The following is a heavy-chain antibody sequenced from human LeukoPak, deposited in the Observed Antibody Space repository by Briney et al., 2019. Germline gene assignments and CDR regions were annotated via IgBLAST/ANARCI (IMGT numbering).Heavy chain of an antibody. CDR2: IYYSGST. Sequence: SSETLSLTCTVSGDSISSYYWSWIRQPPGKGLEWIGFIYYSGSTNYNPSLQSRVIISVDTSKNQFSLKLSSVTAADTAVYYCARQGFWRGYFVFDYWGQGTLVTVSS. V-gene: IGHV4-59*08. CDR3: ARQGFWRGYFVFDY. D-gene: IGHD3-3*01. J-gene: IGHJ4*02. CDR1: GDSISSYY.